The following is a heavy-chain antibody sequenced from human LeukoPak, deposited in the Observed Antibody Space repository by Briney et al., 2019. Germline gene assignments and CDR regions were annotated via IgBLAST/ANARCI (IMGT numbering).Heavy chain of an antibody. CDR1: GFTFSSYS. V-gene: IGHV3-21*01. CDR2: ISGSGSYI. J-gene: IGHJ4*02. Sequence: GGSLRLSCAASGFTFSSYSMNWVRQAPGKGLEWVSSISGSGSYIYYADSVKGRFTISRDNTKKSLYLQMNSLRAEDTAVYYCARDMSEYYNSSGYRVFWGQGTLVTVSS. CDR3: ARDMSEYYNSSGYRVF. D-gene: IGHD3-22*01.